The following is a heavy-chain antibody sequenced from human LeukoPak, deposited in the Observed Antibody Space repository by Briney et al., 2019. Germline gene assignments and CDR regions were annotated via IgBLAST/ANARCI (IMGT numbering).Heavy chain of an antibody. CDR3: ARTYYDILTGPYYFDY. CDR1: GFTFSSYA. D-gene: IGHD3-9*01. J-gene: IGHJ4*02. CDR2: ISGSGGST. V-gene: IGHV3-23*01. Sequence: GGSLILSCAASGFTFSSYAMSWVRQAPGKGLEWVSAISGSGGSTYYADSVKGRFTISRDNSKNTLYLQMNSLRAEDTAVYYCARTYYDILTGPYYFDYWGQGTLVTVSS.